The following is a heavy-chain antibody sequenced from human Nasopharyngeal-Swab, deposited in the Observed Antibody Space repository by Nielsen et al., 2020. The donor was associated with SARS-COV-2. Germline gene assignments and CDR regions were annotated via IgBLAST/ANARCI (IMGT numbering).Heavy chain of an antibody. CDR1: GGSINSGDSC. D-gene: IGHD1-26*01. J-gene: IGHJ6*02. V-gene: IGHV4-31*03. Sequence: SETLSLTCTVSGGSINSGDSCWSWIRQHPGKGLEWIGYISYRGSTYYNPSLKSRVTISVDTSKNQVSLNLSSVTAADTAVYYCARDYRGAGYYYYGMDVWGQGTTVTGSS. CDR3: ARDYRGAGYYYYGMDV. CDR2: ISYRGST.